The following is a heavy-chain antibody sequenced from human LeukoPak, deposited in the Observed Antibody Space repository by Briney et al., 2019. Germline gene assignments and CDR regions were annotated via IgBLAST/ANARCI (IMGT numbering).Heavy chain of an antibody. Sequence: SETLSLTCTVSGGSISSYYWSWIRQPPGEGLEWMGYIYYSGSTNYNPSLKSRVTISVDTSKNQFSLKLSSVTAADTAVYYCARRPIPLSRGGDYYDYWGQRTLVTVSS. V-gene: IGHV4-59*08. CDR1: GGSISSYY. D-gene: IGHD2-21*01. CDR3: ARRPIPLSRGGDYYDY. CDR2: IYYSGST. J-gene: IGHJ4*02.